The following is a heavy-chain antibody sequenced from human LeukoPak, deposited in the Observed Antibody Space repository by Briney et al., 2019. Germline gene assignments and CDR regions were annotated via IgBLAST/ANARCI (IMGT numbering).Heavy chain of an antibody. CDR1: GGTFSSYA. D-gene: IGHD3-22*01. CDR2: IIPIFGTA. Sequence: ASVKVSCKASGGTFSSYAISWVRQAPGQGLEWMGGIIPIFGTANYAQKFQGRVTITADEPASTAYMELSSLRSEDTAVYYCARPIYDSSGFDYWGQGTLVTVSS. J-gene: IGHJ4*02. V-gene: IGHV1-69*01. CDR3: ARPIYDSSGFDY.